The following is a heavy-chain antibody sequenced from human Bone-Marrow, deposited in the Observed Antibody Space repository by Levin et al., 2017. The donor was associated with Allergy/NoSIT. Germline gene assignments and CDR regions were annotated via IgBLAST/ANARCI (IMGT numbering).Heavy chain of an antibody. V-gene: IGHV4-34*01. Sequence: SQTLSLTCAVYGGSFSGYYWSWVRQPPGKGLEWIGEINHSGSTNYNPSLKSRVTISVDTSKNQFSLKLSSVTAADTAVYYCAREPTYSGSYYSFDYWGQGTLVTVSS. CDR2: INHSGST. J-gene: IGHJ4*02. D-gene: IGHD1-26*01. CDR3: AREPTYSGSYYSFDY. CDR1: GGSFSGYY.